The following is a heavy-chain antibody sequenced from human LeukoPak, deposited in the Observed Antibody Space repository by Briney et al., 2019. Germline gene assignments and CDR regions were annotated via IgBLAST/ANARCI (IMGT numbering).Heavy chain of an antibody. CDR3: YGANAEH. D-gene: IGHD4-23*01. CDR1: GFTFSSYW. CDR2: INTDGSST. Sequence: GGSLRLSFAASGFTFSSYWMHWVRQAQGKGLMWVSGINTDGSSTSYADSVKGRFTISRDNAKNTLFLQMNSLRAEDTAVYYCYGANAEHWGQGTLVTVSS. V-gene: IGHV3-74*01. J-gene: IGHJ1*01.